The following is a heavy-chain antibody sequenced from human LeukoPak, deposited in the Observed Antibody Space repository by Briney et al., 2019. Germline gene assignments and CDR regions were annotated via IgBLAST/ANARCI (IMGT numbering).Heavy chain of an antibody. CDR2: ISAYNGNT. V-gene: IGHV1-18*01. J-gene: IGHJ5*02. D-gene: IGHD3-22*01. Sequence: ASVKVSCKASGYTFTIYGISWVRQAPGQGLEWMGWISAYNGNTNYAQKLQGRVTMTTDTSTSTAYMELRSLRSDDTAVYYCARDPTLYYYDSSGYWFDPWGQGTLVTVSS. CDR3: ARDPTLYYYDSSGYWFDP. CDR1: GYTFTIYG.